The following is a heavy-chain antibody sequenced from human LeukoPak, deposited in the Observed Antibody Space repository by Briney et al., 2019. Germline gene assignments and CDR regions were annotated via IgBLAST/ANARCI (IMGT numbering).Heavy chain of an antibody. CDR1: GFTFSDHW. V-gene: IGHV3-74*01. CDR3: ARDRPHNWFDP. J-gene: IGHJ5*02. Sequence: GESLRLSRGASGFTFSDHWMHWVRHAPGKGLVWVSGIDTDGSTTRYANSVKGRFTISRDNAKNTLYLQMNTLRAEDTAVYYCARDRPHNWFDPWGQGTLVTVSS. CDR2: IDTDGSTT.